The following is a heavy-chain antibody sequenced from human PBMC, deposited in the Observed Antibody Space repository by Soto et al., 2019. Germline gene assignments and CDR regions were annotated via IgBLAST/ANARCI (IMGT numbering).Heavy chain of an antibody. V-gene: IGHV3-23*01. J-gene: IGHJ5*01. Sequence: GGSLRLSCNASGFTFDTHAMAWVRQAPGKGLEWVTSISATGFSKYHTDSVKGRITISRDNSKNTVYLHINTLRAEDTAVYYCAAVSSFDFWSGHFVFGWFDSWGQGTQVTVSS. CDR2: ISATGFSK. CDR3: AAVSSFDFWSGHFVFGWFDS. D-gene: IGHD3-3*01. CDR1: GFTFDTHA.